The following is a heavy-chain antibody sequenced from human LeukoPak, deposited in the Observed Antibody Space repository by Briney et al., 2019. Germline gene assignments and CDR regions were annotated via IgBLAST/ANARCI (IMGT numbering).Heavy chain of an antibody. CDR2: IVVGSGNT. J-gene: IGHJ6*02. Sequence: SVKVSCKASGFTFTSSAMQWVRQARGQRLEWIGWIVVGSGNTNYAQKFQEGVTITRDMSTSTAYMELSSLRSEDTAVYYCAADSHYGDYYYYYGMDVWGQGTTVTVSS. CDR3: AADSHYGDYYYYYGMDV. D-gene: IGHD4-17*01. CDR1: GFTFTSSA. V-gene: IGHV1-58*02.